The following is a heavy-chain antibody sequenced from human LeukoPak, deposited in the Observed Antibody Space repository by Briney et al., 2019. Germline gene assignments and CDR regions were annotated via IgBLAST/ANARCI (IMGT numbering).Heavy chain of an antibody. V-gene: IGHV4-39*01. CDR3: ARGSSESSGAYYNWFDP. J-gene: IGHJ5*02. Sequence: SETLSLTCSVSGGSISSTYYYWGWIRQAPGKGLEWIGSIYYSGSTYYNPSLKNRVTISVEMSKNQFSLKLSSVTAADTAVYYCARGSSESSGAYYNWFDPWGQGTLVTVSS. CDR2: IYYSGST. D-gene: IGHD3-22*01. CDR1: GGSISSTYYY.